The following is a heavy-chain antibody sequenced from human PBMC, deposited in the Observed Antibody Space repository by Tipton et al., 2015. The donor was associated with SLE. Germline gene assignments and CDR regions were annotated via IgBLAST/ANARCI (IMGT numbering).Heavy chain of an antibody. V-gene: IGHV3-21*01. CDR3: ARDRDSIAAAGHFDY. J-gene: IGHJ4*02. Sequence: SLRLSCAASGFTFSSYSMNWVRQAPGKGLEWVSSIGSSSSYIYYADSVKGRFTISRDNAKNSLYLQMNSLRAEDTAVYYCARDRDSIAAAGHFDYWGQGTLVTVSS. CDR2: IGSSSSYI. CDR1: GFTFSSYS. D-gene: IGHD6-13*01.